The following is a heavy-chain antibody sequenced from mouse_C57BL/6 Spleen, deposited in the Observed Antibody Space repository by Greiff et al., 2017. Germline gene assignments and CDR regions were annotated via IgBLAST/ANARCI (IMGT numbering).Heavy chain of an antibody. CDR3: ASYGDGYFEV. CDR1: GYAFSSYW. J-gene: IGHJ1*03. V-gene: IGHV1-82*01. CDR2: IYPGDGDT. D-gene: IGHD2-13*01. Sequence: QVQLQQSGPELVKPGASVKISCTASGYAFSSYWMNWVKQRPGKGLEWIGRIYPGDGDTNYTEKFKGKATLTADTSSSTAYMQLSSLTSEDAAVYYCASYGDGYFEVWGTGTTVTVAS.